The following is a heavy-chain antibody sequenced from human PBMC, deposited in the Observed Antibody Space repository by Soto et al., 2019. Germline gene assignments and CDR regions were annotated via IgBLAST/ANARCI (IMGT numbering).Heavy chain of an antibody. Sequence: ASVTVSCKASGYTFTGYYMHWVRQAPGQGLEWMGWINPNSGGTNYAQKFQGWVTMTRDTSISTAYMELSRLRSDDTAVYYCARDLNVGVAVAGYGMDVWGQGTTVTVSS. D-gene: IGHD6-19*01. CDR2: INPNSGGT. CDR1: GYTFTGYY. V-gene: IGHV1-2*04. J-gene: IGHJ6*02. CDR3: ARDLNVGVAVAGYGMDV.